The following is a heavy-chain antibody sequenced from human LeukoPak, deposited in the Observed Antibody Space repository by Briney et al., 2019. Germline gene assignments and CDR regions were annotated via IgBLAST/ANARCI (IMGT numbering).Heavy chain of an antibody. V-gene: IGHV4-59*01. CDR1: GGSISSYY. CDR2: IYYSGST. D-gene: IGHD1-1*01. CDR3: ARSPPDDDWFDP. J-gene: IGHJ5*02. Sequence: PSETLSLTCTISGGSISSYYWSWIRQPPGKGLEWIGYIYYSGSTNYNPSLKSRVTISVDTSKNQCSLKLSSVTAADTAVYYCARSPPDDDWFDPWGREPWSPSPQ.